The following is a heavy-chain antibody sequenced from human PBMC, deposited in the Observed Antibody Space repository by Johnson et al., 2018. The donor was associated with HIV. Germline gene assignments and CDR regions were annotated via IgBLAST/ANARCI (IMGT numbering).Heavy chain of an antibody. Sequence: QVQLVESGGGVVQPGGPLRLYCAASGFIFRTNGMHWVRQAPGKGLEWVSFIQHDGSDKSYADSVEGRFTISRDNSKNTLYLQMNSLRTEDTALYYCAKDGGRWSYSFDVWGQGTMVSVYS. CDR3: AKDGGRWSYSFDV. CDR1: GFIFRTNG. J-gene: IGHJ3*01. D-gene: IGHD3-16*01. V-gene: IGHV3-30*02. CDR2: IQHDGSDK.